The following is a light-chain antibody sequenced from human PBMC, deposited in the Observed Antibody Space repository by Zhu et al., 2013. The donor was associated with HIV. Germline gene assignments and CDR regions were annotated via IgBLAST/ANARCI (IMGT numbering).Light chain of an antibody. CDR1: ALPNQY. Sequence: SYELTQPPSVSVSPGQTARITCSGDALPNQYAYWYQQKSGQAPLLIIYKDNERPSGIPDRFSGSTSGTIVTLTIRGVQAEDEADYYCQSTDSTGTYNVFGTGTKVAVL. CDR2: KDN. V-gene: IGLV3-25*03. CDR3: QSTDSTGTYNV. J-gene: IGLJ1*01.